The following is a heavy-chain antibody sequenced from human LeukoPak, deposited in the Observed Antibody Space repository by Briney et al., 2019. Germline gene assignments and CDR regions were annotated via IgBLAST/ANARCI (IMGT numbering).Heavy chain of an antibody. V-gene: IGHV3-74*01. J-gene: IGHJ4*02. CDR1: GFPFANTW. Sequence: QPGGSLRLSCAASGFPFANTWMHWVRQAPGKGLVWVSLINNDGSTTNYADSVKGRFTISRDNAKNTVYLQMNSLRAEDTAVYYCAIGGTYGSGSWGQGTLVTVSS. CDR2: INNDGSTT. D-gene: IGHD3-10*01. CDR3: AIGGTYGSGS.